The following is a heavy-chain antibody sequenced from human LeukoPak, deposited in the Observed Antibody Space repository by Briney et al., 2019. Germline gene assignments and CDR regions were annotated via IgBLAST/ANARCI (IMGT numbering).Heavy chain of an antibody. CDR1: GFTFSNYY. V-gene: IGHV3-11*01. Sequence: SGGSLRLSCAASGFTFSNYYMSWVRQAPGKGLEWVSYISSSGSTINYADSVKGRFTISRDNAKNSLYLQMNSLRAEDTAVYYCARDGVRGVITAHLYWGQGTLVTVSS. D-gene: IGHD3-10*01. J-gene: IGHJ4*02. CDR2: ISSSGSTI. CDR3: ARDGVRGVITAHLY.